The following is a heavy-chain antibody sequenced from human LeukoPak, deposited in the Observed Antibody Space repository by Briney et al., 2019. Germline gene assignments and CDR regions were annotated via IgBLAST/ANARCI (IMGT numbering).Heavy chain of an antibody. V-gene: IGHV6-1*01. Sequence: SQTLSLTCAISGDSVSSNSAAWNWIRQSPSRGLEWLGRTYYRSKWYNDYAVSVESRVTINPDTSKNQFSLQLNSVTPEDTAVYYCARSPSIAQYYYYYYYMDVWGKGTTVTVSS. CDR1: GDSVSSNSAA. J-gene: IGHJ6*03. CDR3: ARSPSIAQYYYYYYYMDV. CDR2: TYYRSKWYN. D-gene: IGHD6-6*01.